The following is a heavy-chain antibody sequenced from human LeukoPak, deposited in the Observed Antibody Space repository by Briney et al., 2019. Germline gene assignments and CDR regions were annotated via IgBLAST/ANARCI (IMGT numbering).Heavy chain of an antibody. Sequence: GGSLRLSCAVSGLTFSNFKMNWDRQAPGKGLEWVSYISDSGRTTFYADSVKGRFTISRDNSKSTVYLQMNSLRPEDTAMYYCARPSPPGDGYNPCDYWGPGALVIVSS. CDR2: ISDSGRTT. CDR3: ARPSPPGDGYNPCDY. V-gene: IGHV3-48*01. CDR1: GLTFSNFK. D-gene: IGHD5-24*01. J-gene: IGHJ4*02.